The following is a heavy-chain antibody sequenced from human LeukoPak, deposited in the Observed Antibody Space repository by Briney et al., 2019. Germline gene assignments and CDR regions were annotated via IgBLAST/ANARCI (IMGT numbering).Heavy chain of an antibody. Sequence: SETLSLTCTVSGGSISSYYWSWIRQPPGEGLEWIGYIYYSGSTNYNPSLKSRVTISVDTSKNQFSLKLSSVTAADTAVYYCARWDYGATKGLDYWGQGTLVTVSS. CDR3: ARWDYGATKGLDY. J-gene: IGHJ4*02. CDR1: GGSISSYY. CDR2: IYYSGST. D-gene: IGHD4-17*01. V-gene: IGHV4-59*01.